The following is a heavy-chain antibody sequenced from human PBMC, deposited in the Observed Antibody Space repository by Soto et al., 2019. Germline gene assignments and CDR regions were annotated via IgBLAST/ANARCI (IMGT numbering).Heavy chain of an antibody. D-gene: IGHD3-22*01. CDR3: DRDRGDDSSGYLDY. Sequence: PSETLSLTCTVSGGYIISVDYYWRLISKPPGKGLEWIGYIYYSGSTYYNPSLKSRVTISVDTSKNQFSLKLSSVTAADTAVYYCDRDRGDDSSGYLDYWGQGTLVTVSS. CDR1: GGYIISVDYY. V-gene: IGHV4-30-4*01. CDR2: IYYSGST. J-gene: IGHJ4*02.